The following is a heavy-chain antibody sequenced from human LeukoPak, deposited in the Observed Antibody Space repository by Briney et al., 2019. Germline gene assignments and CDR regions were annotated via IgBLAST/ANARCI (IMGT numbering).Heavy chain of an antibody. Sequence: SETLSLTCAVYGGSFSGYYWSWIRQPPGKGLEWIGEINHSGSTNYNPSLKSRVTISVDTSKNQFSLKLSSVTAADTAVYYCARGPYSSGWYLVGYFQHWGQGTLVTVSS. CDR3: ARGPYSSGWYLVGYFQH. CDR2: INHSGST. J-gene: IGHJ1*01. D-gene: IGHD6-19*01. V-gene: IGHV4-34*01. CDR1: GGSFSGYY.